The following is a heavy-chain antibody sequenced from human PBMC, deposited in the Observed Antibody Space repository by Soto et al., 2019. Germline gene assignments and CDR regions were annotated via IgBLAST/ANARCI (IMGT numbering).Heavy chain of an antibody. CDR2: IIPIFGTA. CDR3: ASPPSLLYCMDV. Sequence: GASVKVSCKASGGTFSSYAISWVRQAPGQGLEWMGGIIPIFGTANYAQKFQGRVTITADKSTSTAYMELSSLRSEDTAVYYCASPPSLLYCMDVWGQGTTVTVSS. CDR1: GGTFSSYA. V-gene: IGHV1-69*06. J-gene: IGHJ6*02.